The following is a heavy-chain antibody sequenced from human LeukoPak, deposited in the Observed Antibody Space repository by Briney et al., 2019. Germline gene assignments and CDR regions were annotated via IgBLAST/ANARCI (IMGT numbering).Heavy chain of an antibody. J-gene: IGHJ4*02. CDR1: GFTFSSYA. Sequence: GGSLRLSCAASGFTFSSYATSWVRQAPGKGLELVSAITGGGGSTYYADSVKGRFTISRDNSEDTLYLQMNSLRAEDTAVYYCAKGQGAGDGYNYAYWGQGTLVTVSS. V-gene: IGHV3-23*01. D-gene: IGHD5-24*01. CDR3: AKGQGAGDGYNYAY. CDR2: ITGGGGST.